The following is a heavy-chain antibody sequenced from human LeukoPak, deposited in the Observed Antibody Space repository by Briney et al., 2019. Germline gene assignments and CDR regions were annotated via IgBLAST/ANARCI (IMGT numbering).Heavy chain of an antibody. CDR3: AKVFRSGDLFVSDS. CDR1: GFTFSSYA. D-gene: IGHD4-17*01. V-gene: IGHV3-23*01. J-gene: IGHJ4*02. Sequence: PGGSLRLSCAASGFTFSSYAMRWVRQAPGKGLEWVSGISGSGGDTYYTDSVKGRFTISRGNSKNTLYLQMNSLRAEDSAVYYCAKVFRSGDLFVSDSWGQGTLVTVSS. CDR2: ISGSGGDT.